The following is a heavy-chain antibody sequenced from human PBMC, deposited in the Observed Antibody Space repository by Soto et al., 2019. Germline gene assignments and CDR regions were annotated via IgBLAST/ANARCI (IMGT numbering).Heavy chain of an antibody. V-gene: IGHV1-69*01. CDR3: ARDAAAVDTAMVTFDY. J-gene: IGHJ4*02. D-gene: IGHD5-18*01. CDR2: IIPIVGTA. Sequence: QVQLVQSGAEVKKPGSSVKVSCKASGGTFSSYAISWVRQAPGQGLEWMGGIIPIVGTANYAQKFQGRVKITADETTSTAYMELSSLRSEDKAVYYCARDAAAVDTAMVTFDYWGQGTLVTVSS. CDR1: GGTFSSYA.